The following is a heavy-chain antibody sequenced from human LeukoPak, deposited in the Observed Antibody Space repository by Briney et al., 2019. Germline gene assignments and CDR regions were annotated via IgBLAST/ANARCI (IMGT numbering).Heavy chain of an antibody. CDR1: GGSISSSNW. J-gene: IGHJ4*02. CDR3: ARALFGSGSYYEYYFDY. V-gene: IGHV4-4*02. Sequence: PSETLSLTCAVSGGSISSSNWWSWVRQPPGKGLEWSGEIYHSGSTNYNPSLKSRVTISVDKSKNQFSLKLSSVTAADTAVYYCARALFGSGSYYEYYFDYWGQGTLVTVSS. D-gene: IGHD3-10*01. CDR2: IYHSGST.